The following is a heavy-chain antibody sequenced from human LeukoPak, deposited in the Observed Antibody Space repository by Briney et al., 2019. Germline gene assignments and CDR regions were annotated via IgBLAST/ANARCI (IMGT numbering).Heavy chain of an antibody. Sequence: YAMHWVRQAPGKGLEWVSGIGAGGTFTYYADSVKGRFTISRDNSRNTLYLQMNSLRADDTAVYYCAKDLDYTTYGYYSDYWGQGTLVTVSS. J-gene: IGHJ4*02. CDR2: IGAGGTFT. D-gene: IGHD4-11*01. CDR3: AKDLDYTTYGYYSDY. CDR1: YA. V-gene: IGHV3-23*01.